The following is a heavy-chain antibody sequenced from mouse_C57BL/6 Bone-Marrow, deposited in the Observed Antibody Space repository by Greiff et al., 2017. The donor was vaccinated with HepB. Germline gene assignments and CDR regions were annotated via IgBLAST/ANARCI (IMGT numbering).Heavy chain of an antibody. CDR2: INPGSGGT. V-gene: IGHV1-54*01. D-gene: IGHD1-1*01. CDR3: ARGDYGRSSFAY. CDR1: GYAFTNYL. J-gene: IGHJ3*01. Sequence: VQLVESGAELVRPGTSVKVSCKASGYAFTNYLIEWVKQRPGQGLEWIGVINPGSGGTNYNEKFKGKATLTADKSSSTAYMQLSSLTSEDSAVYFCARGDYGRSSFAYWGQGTLVTVSA.